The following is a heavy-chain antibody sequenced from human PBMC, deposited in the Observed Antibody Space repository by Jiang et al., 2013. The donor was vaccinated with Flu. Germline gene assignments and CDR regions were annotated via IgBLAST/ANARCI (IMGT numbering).Heavy chain of an antibody. CDR2: IYYSGST. D-gene: IGHD2-15*01. Sequence: GSGLVKPSETLSLACSVSGGSISSYYWSWIRQPPGKGLEWIGYIYYSGSTHYNPSLKSRVTISIDTSKNQFSLKLRSVTAADTAVYYCARSLPNTPGVVDYWGQGTLVTVSS. V-gene: IGHV4-59*08. CDR3: ARSLPNTPGVVDY. J-gene: IGHJ4*02. CDR1: GGSISSYY.